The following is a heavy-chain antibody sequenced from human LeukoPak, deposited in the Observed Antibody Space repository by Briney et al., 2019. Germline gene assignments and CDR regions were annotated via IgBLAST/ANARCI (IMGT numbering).Heavy chain of an antibody. D-gene: IGHD3-22*01. CDR3: SRAYSSAYYYVIQCDH. J-gene: IGHJ4*02. CDR1: GFTFSSYW. V-gene: IGHV3-74*01. Sequence: GGSLRLSCAASGFTFSSYWMHWVRQAPGKGLVWVSRINSDGSSTNYADSVKGRFTISRDNAKHTLYLQMNSLRAEDTAVYYCSRAYSSAYYYVIQCDHWGQGTLVTVSS. CDR2: INSDGSST.